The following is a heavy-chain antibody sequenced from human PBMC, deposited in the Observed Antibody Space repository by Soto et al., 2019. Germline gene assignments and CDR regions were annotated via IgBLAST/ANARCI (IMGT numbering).Heavy chain of an antibody. V-gene: IGHV4-59*01. D-gene: IGHD3-3*01. Sequence: SETLSLTCTVSGGSISSYYWSWIRQPPGKGLEWIGYIYHSGSTNYNPSLKSRVTISVDTSKNQFSLKLSSVTTADTAVYYCATTYYDFWSGYPYYYYGMDVWGQGTTVTVSS. J-gene: IGHJ6*02. CDR1: GGSISSYY. CDR2: IYHSGST. CDR3: ATTYYDFWSGYPYYYYGMDV.